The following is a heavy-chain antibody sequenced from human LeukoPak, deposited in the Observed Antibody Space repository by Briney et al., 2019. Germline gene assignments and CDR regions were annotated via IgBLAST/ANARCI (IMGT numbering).Heavy chain of an antibody. CDR3: ARSPPYYYYYYMDV. Sequence: PSETLSLTCTVSGGSISSYYWSWIRQPPGKGLEWIGYIYYSGSTNYNPSLKSRVTISVDTSKNQFSLKLSSVTAADTAVYYCARSPPYYYYYYMDVWGKGTTVTISS. V-gene: IGHV4-59*01. CDR1: GGSISSYY. CDR2: IYYSGST. J-gene: IGHJ6*03.